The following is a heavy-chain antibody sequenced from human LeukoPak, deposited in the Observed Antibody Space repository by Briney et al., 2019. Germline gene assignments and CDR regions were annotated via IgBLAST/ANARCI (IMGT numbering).Heavy chain of an antibody. V-gene: IGHV1-69*05. J-gene: IGHJ4*02. CDR3: ARAYYDYVWGSYRTPFD. CDR1: GGTFISYA. CDR2: IIPIFGTA. Sequence: GASVKVSCKASGGTFISYAISWVRQAPGQGLEWMGRIIPIFGTANYAQKFQGRVTITTDESTSTAYMELSSLRSEDTAVYYCARAYYDYVWGSYRTPFDWGQGTLVTVSS. D-gene: IGHD3-16*01.